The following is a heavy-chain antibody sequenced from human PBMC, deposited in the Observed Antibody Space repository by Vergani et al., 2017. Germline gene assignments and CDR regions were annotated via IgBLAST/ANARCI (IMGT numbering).Heavy chain of an antibody. CDR1: VYTFTSYG. Sequence: QVQLVQSGAEVKKPGASVKVSCKASVYTFTSYGISWVRQAPGQGLEWIGWISAYNGNTNYAQKLQGRVTMTTDTSTSTAYMELRSLRSDDTAVYYCARVLTPAYCRGGSWQKPDKPDGMDVWGQGTTVTVSS. D-gene: IGHD2-15*01. CDR3: ARVLTPAYCRGGSWQKPDKPDGMDV. J-gene: IGHJ6*02. V-gene: IGHV1-18*04. CDR2: ISAYNGNT.